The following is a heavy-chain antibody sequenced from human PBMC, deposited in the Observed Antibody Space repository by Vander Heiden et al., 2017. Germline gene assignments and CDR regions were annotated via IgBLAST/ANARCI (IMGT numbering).Heavy chain of an antibody. J-gene: IGHJ4*02. V-gene: IGHV4-39*01. CDR3: ARLKVVLAANRLFDC. CDR2: IYSRGRT. D-gene: IGHD2-15*01. Sequence: QLHLRESGPGLVKPAATLSLTCSVSGGSFHTATYSWGSSRQHPGKGLEWLGTIYSRGRTSYNASLKGRGTRAVDTSDTQFALRLRSVTASDTAVYYCARLKVVLAANRLFDCWGQGSRGTVS. CDR1: GGSFHTATYS.